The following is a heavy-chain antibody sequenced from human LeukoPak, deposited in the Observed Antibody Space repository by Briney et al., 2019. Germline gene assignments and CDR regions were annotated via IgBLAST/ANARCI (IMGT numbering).Heavy chain of an antibody. Sequence: PGGSLRLSCAASVFTFDDYGMSWVRQAPGKGLEWVSGINWNGGSTGYADSVKGRFTISRDNAKNSLYLQMNSLRAEDTALYYCATESVTIFGVGTYFDYWGQGTLVTVSS. D-gene: IGHD3-3*01. J-gene: IGHJ4*02. V-gene: IGHV3-20*04. CDR2: INWNGGST. CDR3: ATESVTIFGVGTYFDY. CDR1: VFTFDDYG.